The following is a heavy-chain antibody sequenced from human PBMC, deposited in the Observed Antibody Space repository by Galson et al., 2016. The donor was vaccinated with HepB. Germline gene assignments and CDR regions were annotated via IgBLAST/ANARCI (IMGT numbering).Heavy chain of an antibody. Sequence: SVKVSCKASGYTFTDYSMPWVRQAPGQGLEWMGWINPNPGRTKYAQKFQGRVTMTRDSSNSTAYMELTSLTSDDTAIYYCAKAQSNWDAHWGPGTLVTVSS. CDR3: AKAQSNWDAH. V-gene: IGHV1-2*02. CDR1: GYTFTDYS. D-gene: IGHD1-26*01. CDR2: INPNPGRT. J-gene: IGHJ1*01.